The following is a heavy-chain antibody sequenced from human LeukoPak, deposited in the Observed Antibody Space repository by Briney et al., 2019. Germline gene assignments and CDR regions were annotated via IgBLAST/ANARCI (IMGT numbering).Heavy chain of an antibody. CDR2: ISYDGSNK. CDR3: ARRGPYSAYDYYYYGMDV. J-gene: IGHJ6*04. D-gene: IGHD5-12*01. CDR1: GFTLSSYA. Sequence: GGSLRLSCAASGFTLSSYAMHWVRQAPGKGLEWVAVISYDGSNKYYADSVKGRFTISRDNSKNTLSLQMNSLRAEDTAVYYCARRGPYSAYDYYYYGMDVWGKGTTVTVSS. V-gene: IGHV3-30*04.